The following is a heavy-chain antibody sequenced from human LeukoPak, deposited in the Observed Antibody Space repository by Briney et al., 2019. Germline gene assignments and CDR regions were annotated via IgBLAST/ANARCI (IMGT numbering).Heavy chain of an antibody. J-gene: IGHJ3*02. CDR1: GGSISSYY. D-gene: IGHD6-13*01. CDR3: ARYQTPIAAAGSRYAFDI. Sequence: KSSETLSLTCTVSGGSISSYYWSWIRQPPGKGLERIGYIYYSGGTNYNPSLKSRVTMLVDTSKNQFSLKLSSVTAADTAVYYCARYQTPIAAAGSRYAFDIWGQGTMVTVSS. CDR2: IYYSGGT. V-gene: IGHV4-59*01.